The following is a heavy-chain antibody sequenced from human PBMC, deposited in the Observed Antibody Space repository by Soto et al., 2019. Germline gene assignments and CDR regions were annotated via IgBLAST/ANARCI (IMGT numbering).Heavy chain of an antibody. J-gene: IGHJ6*02. CDR3: ARASVPAATFRVYYYYYVMDV. CDR1: RGTFSSYA. V-gene: IGHV1-69*13. CDR2: IIPIFGTA. D-gene: IGHD2-2*01. Sequence: SVKVSCKASRGTFSSYAISWVRQAPGQGLAWMGGIIPIFGTANYAQKLQGRVTITADESTSTAYMELSSLRSEDTAVYYCARASVPAATFRVYYYYYVMDVWGQGTTVTVAS.